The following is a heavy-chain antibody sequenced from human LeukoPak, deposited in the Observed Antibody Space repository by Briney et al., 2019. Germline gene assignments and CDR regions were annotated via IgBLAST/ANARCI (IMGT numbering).Heavy chain of an antibody. CDR3: ARQYFDWLHYYYYMDV. Sequence: SETLSLTCAVSGGSISSNSYYWGWIRQPPGRGLEWIGSIYYSGSTYYNPSLKSRVTISVDTSKNQFSLKLSSVTAADTAVYYCARQYFDWLHYYYYMDVWGKGTTVTISS. J-gene: IGHJ6*03. D-gene: IGHD3-9*01. CDR2: IYYSGST. V-gene: IGHV4-39*01. CDR1: GGSISSNSYY.